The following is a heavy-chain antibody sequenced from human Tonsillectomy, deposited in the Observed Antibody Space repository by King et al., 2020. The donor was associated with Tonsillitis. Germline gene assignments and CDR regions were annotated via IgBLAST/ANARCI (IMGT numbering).Heavy chain of an antibody. CDR1: GFTFSSYG. J-gene: IGHJ2*01. Sequence: VQLVESGGGVVQPGRSLRLSCAASGFTFSSYGIHWVRQAPGKGLEWVAVISYDGSNRYYTDSVKGRFTISRDNSKNTLYLQMSSLRVEDTAVYYCAKGQAVAASSYWYFDLWGRGTLVTVSS. V-gene: IGHV3-30*18. CDR3: AKGQAVAASSYWYFDL. D-gene: IGHD6-19*01. CDR2: ISYDGSNR.